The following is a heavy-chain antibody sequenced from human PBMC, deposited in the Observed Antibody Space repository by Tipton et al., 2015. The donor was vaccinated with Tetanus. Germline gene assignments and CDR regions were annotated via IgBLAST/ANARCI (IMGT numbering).Heavy chain of an antibody. CDR1: GGSIRAHI. CDR3: ASRGYCTNTSCRLPDAFDM. V-gene: IGHV4-59*11. Sequence: TLSLTCTVSGGSIRAHIWSWIRQPPGKGLEWIGYIYYSGTTQYNPSLKSRVTISVDTSKNQISLRLNSVTAADTAVYYCASRGYCTNTSCRLPDAFDMWGQGTIVTVSS. J-gene: IGHJ3*02. CDR2: IYYSGTT. D-gene: IGHD2-2*01.